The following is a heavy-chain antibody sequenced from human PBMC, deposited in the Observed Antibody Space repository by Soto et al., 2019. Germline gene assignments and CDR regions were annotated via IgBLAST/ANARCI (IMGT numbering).Heavy chain of an antibody. CDR1: GFTVSSNY. Sequence: VQLVEPGGGLIQPGGSLRLSCAASGFTVSSNYMSWVRQAPGKGLEWVSVIYSGGSTYYADSVKGRFTISRDNSKNTLYLQMNSLRAEDTAVYYCARDRVESGYPEYFQHWGQGTLVTVSS. D-gene: IGHD3-22*01. V-gene: IGHV3-53*01. CDR3: ARDRVESGYPEYFQH. J-gene: IGHJ1*01. CDR2: IYSGGST.